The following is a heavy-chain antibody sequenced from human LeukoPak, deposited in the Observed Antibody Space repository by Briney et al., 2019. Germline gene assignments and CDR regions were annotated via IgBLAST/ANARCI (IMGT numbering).Heavy chain of an antibody. CDR2: IWYDGGNK. Sequence: GGSLRLSCAASGFTFSSYGMHWVRQAPGKGLEWVAVIWYDGGNKYYADSVKGRFTISRDNSKNTLYLQMNSLRAEDTAVYYCARDPQYRPFYYYYGMDVWGQGTTVTVSS. V-gene: IGHV3-33*01. CDR3: ARDPQYRPFYYYYGMDV. D-gene: IGHD2-2*01. J-gene: IGHJ6*02. CDR1: GFTFSSYG.